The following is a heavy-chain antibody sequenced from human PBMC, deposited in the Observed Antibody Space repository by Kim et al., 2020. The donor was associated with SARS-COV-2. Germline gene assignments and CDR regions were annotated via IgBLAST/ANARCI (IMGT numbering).Heavy chain of an antibody. V-gene: IGHV3-53*01. J-gene: IGHJ3*02. CDR2: IYSGGST. Sequence: GGSLRLSCAASGFTVSSNYMSWVRQAPGKGLEWVSVIYSGGSTYYADSVKGRFTISRDNSKNTLYLQMNSLRAEDTAVYYCARELDYYDSSGYSQDAFDIWGQGAMVTVSS. CDR1: GFTVSSNY. CDR3: ARELDYYDSSGYSQDAFDI. D-gene: IGHD3-22*01.